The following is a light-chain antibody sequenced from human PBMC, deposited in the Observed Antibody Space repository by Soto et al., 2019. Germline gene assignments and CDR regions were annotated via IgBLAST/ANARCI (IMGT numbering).Light chain of an antibody. V-gene: IGLV1-40*01. CDR1: SSNIGAGYD. CDR2: GTT. J-gene: IGLJ2*01. Sequence: QSVLTQPPSVSGAPGQRVTISCTGSSSNIGAGYDVHWYQQLPGTAPKLLVHGTTDRPSGGPDRFAGSKSGTSATLAITGLQAEDEADYYCQSYYSSLSGGLFGGGTKVTVL. CDR3: QSYYSSLSGGL.